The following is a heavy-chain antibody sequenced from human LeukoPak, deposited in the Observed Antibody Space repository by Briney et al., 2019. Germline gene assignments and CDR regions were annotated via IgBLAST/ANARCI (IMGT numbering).Heavy chain of an antibody. CDR2: IIPIFGTA. J-gene: IGHJ4*02. CDR3: AKDGPPYSSGWYCDY. CDR1: GGTFISYA. V-gene: IGHV1-69*06. Sequence: SVKVSCKASGGTFISYAISWVRQAPGQGLEWMGGIIPIFGTANYAQKFQGRVTITADKSTSTAYMELNSLRAEDTAVYYCAKDGPPYSSGWYCDYWGQGTLVTVSS. D-gene: IGHD6-19*01.